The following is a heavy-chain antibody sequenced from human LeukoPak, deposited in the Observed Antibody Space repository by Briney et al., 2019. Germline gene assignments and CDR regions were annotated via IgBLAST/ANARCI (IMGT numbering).Heavy chain of an antibody. D-gene: IGHD6-6*01. Sequence: SETLSLTCTVSGGSISRNNYYWDWIRQPPGKGLEYIGSIYYSGSTYYTPSLKSRVTISVDTSKNQFSLKLSSVTATDTVVYYCARHRGSSSNFDYWGQGTLVTVSS. V-gene: IGHV4-39*01. CDR1: GGSISRNNYY. J-gene: IGHJ4*02. CDR2: IYYSGST. CDR3: ARHRGSSSNFDY.